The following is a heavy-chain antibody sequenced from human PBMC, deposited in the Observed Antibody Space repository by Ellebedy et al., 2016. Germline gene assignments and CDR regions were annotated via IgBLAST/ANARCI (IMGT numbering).Heavy chain of an antibody. CDR2: INHSGST. V-gene: IGHV4-34*01. J-gene: IGHJ4*02. Sequence: SETLSLXCAVYGGSFSGYYWSWIRQPPGKGLEWIGEINHSGSTNYNPSLKSRVTISVDTSKNQFSLKLSSVTAADTAVYYCARCSSGWYGGFDYWGQGTLVTVSS. CDR3: ARCSSGWYGGFDY. CDR1: GGSFSGYY. D-gene: IGHD6-19*01.